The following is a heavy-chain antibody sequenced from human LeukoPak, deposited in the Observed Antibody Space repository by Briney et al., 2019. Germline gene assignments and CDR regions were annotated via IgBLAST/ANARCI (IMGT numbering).Heavy chain of an antibody. Sequence: GGPLRLSCAASGFTFDDYAMHWVRQAPGKGLEWVSGISWNSGSIGYADSVKGRFTISRDNAKNSLYLQMNSLRAEDTALYYCAEDMSHYYYGMDVWGQGTTVTVSS. CDR1: GFTFDDYA. J-gene: IGHJ6*02. CDR2: ISWNSGSI. CDR3: AEDMSHYYYGMDV. V-gene: IGHV3-9*01.